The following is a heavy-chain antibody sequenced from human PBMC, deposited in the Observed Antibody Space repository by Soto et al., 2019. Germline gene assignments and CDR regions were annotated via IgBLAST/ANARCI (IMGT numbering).Heavy chain of an antibody. J-gene: IGHJ1*01. CDR2: ISSRSSTI. D-gene: IGHD3-22*01. V-gene: IGHV3-48*02. CDR3: VRDYLYYDTSGDGIQY. CDR1: VFTFSSYS. Sequence: PGGSLRLSCASSVFTFSSYSMKWVRQAPGKGLEWVSYISSRSSTIYYADSVKGRFTISRDNAKNSLYLQMNSLRDEDTAVYYCVRDYLYYDTSGDGIQYWGQGTLVTVSS.